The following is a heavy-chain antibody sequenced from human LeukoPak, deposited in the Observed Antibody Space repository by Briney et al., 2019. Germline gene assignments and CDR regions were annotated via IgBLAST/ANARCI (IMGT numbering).Heavy chain of an antibody. J-gene: IGHJ6*02. CDR2: TYYRSKWYN. Sequence: SQTLSLTCAISGDSVSSNSAAWNWIRQSPSRGLEWLGRTYYRSKWYNDYAVSVKSRITINPDTSKNQFSLQLNSVTPEDTAVYYCARDVSSGWLGYYYYYGMDVWGQGTTVTVSS. CDR3: ARDVSSGWLGYYYYYGMDV. CDR1: GDSVSSNSAA. V-gene: IGHV6-1*01. D-gene: IGHD6-19*01.